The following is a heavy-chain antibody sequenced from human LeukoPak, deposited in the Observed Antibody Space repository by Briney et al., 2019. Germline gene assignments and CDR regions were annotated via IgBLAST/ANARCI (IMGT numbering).Heavy chain of an antibody. CDR2: IYYSGST. CDR1: GGSISSYY. D-gene: IGHD2-2*01. Sequence: SETLSLTCTVSGGSISSYYWSWIRQPPGKGLEWIGYIYYSGSTNYNPSLKSRVTISVDTSKNQFSLKLSSVSAADTAVYYCARYHLRFDPWGQGTLVTVSS. V-gene: IGHV4-59*01. CDR3: ARYHLRFDP. J-gene: IGHJ5*02.